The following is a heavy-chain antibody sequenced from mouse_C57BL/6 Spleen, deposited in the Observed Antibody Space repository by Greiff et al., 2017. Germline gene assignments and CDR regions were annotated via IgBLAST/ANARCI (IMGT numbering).Heavy chain of an antibody. CDR2: IHPTSGST. D-gene: IGHD1-1*01. J-gene: IGHJ1*03. CDR3: ARDLLLRQWGYFDV. V-gene: IGHV1-64*01. CDR1: GYTFTSYW. Sequence: VQLQQPGAELVKPGASVKLSCKASGYTFTSYWMHWVKQRPGQGLEWIGMIHPTSGSTNYNEKFKSKATLTVDKSSSTAYMQLSSLTSEDSAVYYCARDLLLRQWGYFDVWGTGTTVTVSS.